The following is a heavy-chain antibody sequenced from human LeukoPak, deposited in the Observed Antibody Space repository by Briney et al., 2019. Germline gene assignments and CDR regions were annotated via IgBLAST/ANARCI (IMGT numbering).Heavy chain of an antibody. Sequence: PSETLSLTCAVYGGSFSGYYWSWIRQPPGKGLEWIGEINHSGSTNYNPSLKSRATISVDTSKNQFSLKLSSVTAADTAVYYCASNAKYYYGSGSRYYYYGMDVWGKGTTVTVSS. CDR3: ASNAKYYYGSGSRYYYYGMDV. D-gene: IGHD3-10*01. V-gene: IGHV4-34*01. CDR1: GGSFSGYY. J-gene: IGHJ6*04. CDR2: INHSGST.